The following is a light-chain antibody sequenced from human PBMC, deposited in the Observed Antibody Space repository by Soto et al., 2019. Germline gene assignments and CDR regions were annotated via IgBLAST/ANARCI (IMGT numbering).Light chain of an antibody. CDR1: SSNIGSNT. CDR2: SNN. CDR3: NSYTSSRSLV. Sequence: QSVLTQPPSASGTPGQRVTISCSGSSSNIGSNTVNWYQQLPGTAPKLLIYSNNQRPSGVPDRFSGSKSGTSASLAISGLQSEDEADYYCNSYTSSRSLVFGGGTKLTVL. V-gene: IGLV1-44*01. J-gene: IGLJ3*02.